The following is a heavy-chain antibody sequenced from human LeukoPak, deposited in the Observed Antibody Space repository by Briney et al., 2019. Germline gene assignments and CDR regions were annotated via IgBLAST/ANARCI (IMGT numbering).Heavy chain of an antibody. CDR1: GFAFNLYS. Sequence: GGSLRLSCLASGFAFNLYSMHWVRQAPGKGLEFVSVISSDGVYTYYAYSVKGRFTISRDNSKNTVYLQMSSLGADDTAVYYCAKVLDYCDGGTCYNSGMDSWGQGTLVTVSS. V-gene: IGHV3-64D*08. CDR2: ISSDGVYT. CDR3: AKVLDYCDGGTCYNSGMDS. J-gene: IGHJ4*02. D-gene: IGHD2-15*01.